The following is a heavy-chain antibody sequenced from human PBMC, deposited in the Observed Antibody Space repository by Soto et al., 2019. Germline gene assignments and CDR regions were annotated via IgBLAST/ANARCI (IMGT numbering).Heavy chain of an antibody. D-gene: IGHD2-2*01. CDR3: ARRDCSSPSCYLSYYYGMDV. CDR1: GYTFSSYC. V-gene: IGHV5-10-1*01. Sequence: GESLKISCQGSGYTFSSYCIIWVRQMPGKGLEWMGNIDPSDSYTKYSPSFQGHVTISADKSISTAYLQWSSLRASDTAVYYYARRDCSSPSCYLSYYYGMDVWGQGTTVTVSS. CDR2: IDPSDSYT. J-gene: IGHJ6*02.